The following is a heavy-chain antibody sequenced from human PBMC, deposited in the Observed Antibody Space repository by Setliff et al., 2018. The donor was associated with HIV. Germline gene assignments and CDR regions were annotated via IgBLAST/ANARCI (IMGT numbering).Heavy chain of an antibody. J-gene: IGHJ4*02. D-gene: IGHD3-10*01. Sequence: SETLSLTCTVSGDPIGSSSYYWAWIRQPPGKGLEWIGNIYYSGSTYYNPSLKTRVTISVDGSKNQFSLKLKSVTAADTAVYYCARWHPPYGFWEEDYWGQGTLVTVSS. CDR3: ARWHPPYGFWEEDY. V-gene: IGHV4-39*01. CDR2: IYYSGST. CDR1: GDPIGSSSYY.